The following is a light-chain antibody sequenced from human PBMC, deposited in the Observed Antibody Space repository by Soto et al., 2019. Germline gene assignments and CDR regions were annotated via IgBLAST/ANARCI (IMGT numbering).Light chain of an antibody. J-gene: IGKJ1*01. Sequence: EIVLTQSPGTLSLSPGERSTLSCSPSQSVSSSYLAWYQQKPGQAPRLLIYGASSRATGIPDRFSGSGSGTDFTLTISRLEPEDFAVYYCHQYGSSPATFGQGTKVDIK. CDR2: GAS. V-gene: IGKV3-20*01. CDR3: HQYGSSPAT. CDR1: QSVSSSY.